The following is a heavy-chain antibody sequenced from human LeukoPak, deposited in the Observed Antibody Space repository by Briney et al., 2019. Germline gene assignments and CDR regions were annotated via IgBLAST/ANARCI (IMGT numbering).Heavy chain of an antibody. J-gene: IGHJ2*01. CDR2: IYYSGST. CDR1: GGSIGSYY. Sequence: PSETLSLTCTVSGGSIGSYYWSWIRQPPGKGLEWIGYIYYSGSTNYNPSLKSRVTISVDTSKNQFSLKLSSVTAADTAVYYCARDLYYYDSSGYHIFDLWGRGTLVTVSS. CDR3: ARDLYYYDSSGYHIFDL. V-gene: IGHV4-59*01. D-gene: IGHD3-22*01.